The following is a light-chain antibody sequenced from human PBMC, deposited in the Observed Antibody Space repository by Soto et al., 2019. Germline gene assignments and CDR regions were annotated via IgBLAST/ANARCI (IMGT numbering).Light chain of an antibody. Sequence: QSVLTQPPSVSAAPGQKVTISCSGSTSNIGNNYVSWYQQVPGTAPKLLIYDNNSRPSGIPDRFSASKSGTSATLGITGLQTGDEADYYCGTWDTRLNVGVFGGGTKLTVL. CDR3: GTWDTRLNVGV. CDR2: DNN. CDR1: TSNIGNNY. V-gene: IGLV1-51*01. J-gene: IGLJ3*02.